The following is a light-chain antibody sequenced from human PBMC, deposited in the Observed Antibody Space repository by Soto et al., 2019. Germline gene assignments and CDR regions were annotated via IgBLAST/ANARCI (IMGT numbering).Light chain of an antibody. CDR1: QTVSSGY. CDR2: GAS. J-gene: IGKJ1*01. CDR3: QQYGSSPRT. V-gene: IGKV3-20*01. Sequence: VLTQSPGTLSLSPGERATLSCRASQTVSSGYLAWYQQKPGQSPRLLIYGASSRATGIPARFSGSWSWTDFTLTISRLEPEDFAVYYCQQYGSSPRTFGQGTKVAIK.